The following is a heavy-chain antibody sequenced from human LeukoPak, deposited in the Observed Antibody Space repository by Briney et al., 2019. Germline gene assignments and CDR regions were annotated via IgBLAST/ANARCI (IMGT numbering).Heavy chain of an antibody. V-gene: IGHV3-23*01. CDR3: AKAPAFCSSTNCPRLYYFDY. CDR1: GFTFSNYA. D-gene: IGHD2-2*01. Sequence: GASLRLSCAASGFTFSNYAMNWVRQAPGKGLEWVSTVSGSGGFTYYADSVKGRLTISGDNSKNTLYLQMNSLRAEDTAVYYCAKAPAFCSSTNCPRLYYFDYWGQGTLVTVSS. CDR2: VSGSGGFT. J-gene: IGHJ4*02.